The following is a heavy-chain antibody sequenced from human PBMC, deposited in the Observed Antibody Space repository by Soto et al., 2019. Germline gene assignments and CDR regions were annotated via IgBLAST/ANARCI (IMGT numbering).Heavy chain of an antibody. V-gene: IGHV5-51*01. J-gene: IGHJ3*01. CDR2: IYPGDSST. CDR1: GYTFTNYW. Sequence: GESPKISCKGSGYTFTNYWIGWVRQMPGKGLEWMGIIYPGDSSTRYSPSFQGQVTISVDKPLSTAYLQLTSLKASDSAMYYCARPGGALATVPPRLGAFDVWGQGTMVTVSS. CDR3: ARPGGALATVPPRLGAFDV. D-gene: IGHD2-2*01.